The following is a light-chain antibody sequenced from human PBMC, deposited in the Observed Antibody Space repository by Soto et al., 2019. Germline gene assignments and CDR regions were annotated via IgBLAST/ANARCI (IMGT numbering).Light chain of an antibody. V-gene: IGLV2-14*01. CDR3: SSSTSSNSLV. J-gene: IGLJ3*02. CDR1: KNDIGSYDY. CDR2: GVS. Sequence: QSVLTQPASVSASPGQSITISCTVGKNDIGSYDYVSWYQQQPGKAPKLFIYGVSNRPSGTSDRFSGSKSGNTTYLTISGLQADDEADYYCSSSTSSNSLVFGGGTKVTVL.